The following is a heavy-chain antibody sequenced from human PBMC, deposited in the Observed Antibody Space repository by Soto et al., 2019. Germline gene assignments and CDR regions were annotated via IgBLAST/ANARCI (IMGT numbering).Heavy chain of an antibody. Sequence: QVQLVQSGAEVKKPGASVKVSCKASGYTFNHHGIAWVRQAPGQGLEWMGWISTSNGNTKYAQKFQDRVTMTTDTSTSTAYMEVRSLRSDDTAVYYCAIATTMIVVAPDYWGQGTQVTVSS. CDR2: ISTSNGNT. V-gene: IGHV1-18*01. CDR3: AIATTMIVVAPDY. J-gene: IGHJ4*02. D-gene: IGHD3-22*01. CDR1: GYTFNHHG.